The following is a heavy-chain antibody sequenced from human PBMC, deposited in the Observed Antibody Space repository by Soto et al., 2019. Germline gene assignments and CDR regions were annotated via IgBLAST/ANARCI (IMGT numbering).Heavy chain of an antibody. CDR2: IYTSGST. Sequence: SETLSLTCSVSDDSFSTYYWTWIRQPAGKGLEWIGRIYTSGSTNYNPSLKSRVAMSVDTSKNQFSLSLKSVTAADTAVYYCERSAGSFNLDYWGQGAMVTVYS. CDR3: ERSAGSFNLDY. J-gene: IGHJ4*02. D-gene: IGHD1-26*01. CDR1: DDSFSTYY. V-gene: IGHV4-4*07.